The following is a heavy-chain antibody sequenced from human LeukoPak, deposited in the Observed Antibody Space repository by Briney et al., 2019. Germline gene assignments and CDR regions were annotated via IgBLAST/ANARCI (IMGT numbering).Heavy chain of an antibody. CDR2: TKEDGGEK. CDR3: ARDGVKESSSVFYFDY. Sequence: GGSLILSCAASGFTFSTYWMSWVRQAPGKGLEWVANTKEDGGEKYYVDSMKGRFTISRDNAENSLYLQMNSLRAEDTAVYYCARDGVKESSSVFYFDYWGQGTLVTVSS. CDR1: GFTFSTYW. D-gene: IGHD3-10*01. V-gene: IGHV3-7*01. J-gene: IGHJ4*02.